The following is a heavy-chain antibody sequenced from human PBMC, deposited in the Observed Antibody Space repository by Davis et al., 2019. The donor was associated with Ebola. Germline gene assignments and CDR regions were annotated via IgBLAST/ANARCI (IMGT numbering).Heavy chain of an antibody. CDR1: GFSFSSYW. Sequence: GESLKISCKGSGFSFSSYWIAWVRQTPGSGLELLGFIFPGDSETKYSPSFQGHVTISADKSISTAYLQWSSLKASDTAMYYCARHEILADDAFDIWGQGTMVTVSS. V-gene: IGHV5-51*01. J-gene: IGHJ3*02. CDR3: ARHEILADDAFDI. D-gene: IGHD6-13*01. CDR2: IFPGDSET.